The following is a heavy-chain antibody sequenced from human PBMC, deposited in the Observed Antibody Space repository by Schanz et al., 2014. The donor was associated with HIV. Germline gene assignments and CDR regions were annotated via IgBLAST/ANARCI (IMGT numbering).Heavy chain of an antibody. CDR2: IYSGGST. CDR1: GFTFSNFG. D-gene: IGHD3-22*01. V-gene: IGHV3-NL1*01. CDR3: ARDRDSYDSSGSFDY. J-gene: IGHJ4*02. Sequence: QVQLVESGGGLVQPGGSLRLSCAASGFTFSNFGMHWVRQAPGKGLEWVSVIYSGGSTYYADSVKGRFTISRDNSKNTLYRQMNSLRSEDTAVYYCARDRDSYDSSGSFDYWGQGTLVTVSS.